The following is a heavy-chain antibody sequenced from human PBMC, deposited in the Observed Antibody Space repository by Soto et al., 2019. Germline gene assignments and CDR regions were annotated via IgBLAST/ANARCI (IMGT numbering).Heavy chain of an antibody. V-gene: IGHV3-21*01. J-gene: IGHJ6*02. D-gene: IGHD4-17*01. CDR1: GLTFSTSN. Sequence: EVQLVESGGGLVKPGGSLRLSCAASGLTFSTSNMHWVRQAPGKGLEWVSYISSTTTYIHYADSVKGRFTISRDNAKNSLYLQMSSLRVEDTAIYYCARGNTNYGEAMDVWGQGTTVTVSS. CDR3: ARGNTNYGEAMDV. CDR2: ISSTTTYI.